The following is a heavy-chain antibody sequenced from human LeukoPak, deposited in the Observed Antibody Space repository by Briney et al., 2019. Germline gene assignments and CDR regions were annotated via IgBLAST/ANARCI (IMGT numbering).Heavy chain of an antibody. J-gene: IGHJ5*02. Sequence: ASVKVSCKASGYTFTNYYMHWVRQAPGQGLEWMGVINPSGGSTSYAQKFQGRVTMTRDTSISTAYMEPSRLRSDDTAVYYCAREDYYDSSGYYSPWGQGTLVTVSS. D-gene: IGHD3-22*01. CDR2: INPSGGST. CDR1: GYTFTNYY. V-gene: IGHV1-46*01. CDR3: AREDYYDSSGYYSP.